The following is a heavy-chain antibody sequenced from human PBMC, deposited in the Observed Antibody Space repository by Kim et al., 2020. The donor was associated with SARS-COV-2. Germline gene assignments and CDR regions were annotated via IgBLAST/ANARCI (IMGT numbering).Heavy chain of an antibody. V-gene: IGHV3-23*01. Sequence: GGSLRLSCAASGFTFSSYAMSWVRQAPGKGLEWVSAISGSGGSTYYADSVKGRFTISRDNSKNTLYLQMNSLRAEDTAVYYCANPYYDFWSGYLDYYYYGMDVWGQGTTVTVSS. CDR1: GFTFSSYA. D-gene: IGHD3-3*01. CDR3: ANPYYDFWSGYLDYYYYGMDV. CDR2: ISGSGGST. J-gene: IGHJ6*02.